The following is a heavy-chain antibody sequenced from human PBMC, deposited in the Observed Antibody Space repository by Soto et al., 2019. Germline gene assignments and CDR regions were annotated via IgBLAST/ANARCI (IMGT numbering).Heavy chain of an antibody. CDR3: GKDPNGDYVGTFDI. CDR1: GFTFFNYG. Sequence: GQMLESGGGLVQPGGSLRLSCVASGFTFFNYGMTWVRQGPGKGLEWVSSISGTGDRTYYADSVKGRFTISRDNSKNTLYLQMDSLRAEDTAVYFCGKDPNGDYVGTFDIWGQGTTVTVSS. J-gene: IGHJ3*02. D-gene: IGHD4-17*01. CDR2: ISGTGDRT. V-gene: IGHV3-23*01.